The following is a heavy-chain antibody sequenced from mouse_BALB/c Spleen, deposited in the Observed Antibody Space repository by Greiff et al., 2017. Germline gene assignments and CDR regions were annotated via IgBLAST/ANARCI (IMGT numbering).Heavy chain of an antibody. V-gene: IGHV2-9*02. D-gene: IGHD2-2*01. CDR1: GFSLTSYG. CDR3: ARDYGYDVRFAY. CDR2: IWAGGST. J-gene: IGHJ3*01. Sequence: VMLVESGPGLVAPSQSLSITCTVSGFSLTSYGVHWVRQPPGKGLEWLGVIWAGGSTNYNSALMSRLSISKDNSKSQVFLKMNSLQTDDTAMYYCARDYGYDVRFAYWGQGTLVTVSA.